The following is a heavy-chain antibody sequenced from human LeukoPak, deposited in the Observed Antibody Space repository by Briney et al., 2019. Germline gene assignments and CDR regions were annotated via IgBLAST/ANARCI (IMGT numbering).Heavy chain of an antibody. CDR1: GYTFTGYY. Sequence: PWASVKVSCKASGYTFTGYYMRWVRQAPGQGLEWMGWINPNSGGTNYAQKLQGRVTMTRDTSISTAYMELSRLRSDDTAVYYCARVVVPAAMVGHDNWFDPWGQGTLVTVSS. V-gene: IGHV1-2*02. D-gene: IGHD2-2*01. CDR3: ARVVVPAAMVGHDNWFDP. CDR2: INPNSGGT. J-gene: IGHJ5*02.